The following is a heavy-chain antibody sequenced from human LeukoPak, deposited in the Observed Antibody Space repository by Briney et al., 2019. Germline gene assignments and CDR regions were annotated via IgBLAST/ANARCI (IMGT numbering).Heavy chain of an antibody. CDR2: IYYSGST. CDR3: ASLRERSYYARGFDY. CDR1: GGSITSYY. Sequence: SETLSLTCTVSGGSITSYYWGWIRQPPGKGREWIGSIYYSGSTYYKSSLKSRVTVSVGTSKNEFSLKLSSVTAADTAVYYCASLRERSYYARGFDYWGQGTLVTVSS. J-gene: IGHJ4*02. D-gene: IGHD1-26*01. V-gene: IGHV4-39*01.